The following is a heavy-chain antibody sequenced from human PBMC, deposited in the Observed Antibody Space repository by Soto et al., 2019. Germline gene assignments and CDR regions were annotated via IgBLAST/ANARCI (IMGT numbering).Heavy chain of an antibody. CDR2: IYYSGST. Sequence: QVQLQESGPGLVKPSETLSLTCTVSGGSISSYYWSWIRQPPGKGLEWIGYIYYSGSTNYNPSLKSRVTIAVDTSKNQCSLKLSSVTAADTAVYYCARQGDCSSTSCYAYWGQGTLVTVSS. D-gene: IGHD2-2*01. V-gene: IGHV4-59*08. CDR3: ARQGDCSSTSCYAY. CDR1: GGSISSYY. J-gene: IGHJ4*02.